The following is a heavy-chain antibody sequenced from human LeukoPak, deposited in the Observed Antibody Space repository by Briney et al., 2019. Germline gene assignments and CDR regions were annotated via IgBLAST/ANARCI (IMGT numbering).Heavy chain of an antibody. CDR1: GFTFSSYE. V-gene: IGHV3-48*03. D-gene: IGHD1-7*01. CDR3: ARDLVRVVAGTTSGY. CDR2: ISSSGSTI. Sequence: GGSLRLSCAASGFTFSSYEMNWVRQAPGKGLEWVSYISSSGSTIYYADSVKGRFTISRDNAKNSLYLQMNSLRAEDTAVYYCARDLVRVVAGTTSGYWGQGTLVTVSS. J-gene: IGHJ4*02.